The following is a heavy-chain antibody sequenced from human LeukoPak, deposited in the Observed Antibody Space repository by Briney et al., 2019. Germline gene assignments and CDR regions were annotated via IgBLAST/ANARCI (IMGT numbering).Heavy chain of an antibody. D-gene: IGHD3-10*01. J-gene: IGHJ4*02. CDR3: ARSQYGSGSYYIDY. CDR2: ISAYNGNT. Sequence: ASVKVSCKASGYTFTSYGIIWVRQAPGQGLEWMGWISAYNGNTNYAQKLQGRVTMTTDTSTSTAYMELRSLRSDDTAVYYCARSQYGSGSYYIDYWGQGTLVTVSS. V-gene: IGHV1-18*01. CDR1: GYTFTSYG.